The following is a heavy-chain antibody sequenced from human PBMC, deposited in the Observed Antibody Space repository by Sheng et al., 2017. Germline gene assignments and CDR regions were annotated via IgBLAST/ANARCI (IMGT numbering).Heavy chain of an antibody. CDR1: GFTFSSYE. D-gene: IGHD1-1*01. CDR2: ISSSGNTI. J-gene: IGHJ6*02. Sequence: EVQLVESGGGLVQPGGSLRLSCAASGFTFSSYEMNWVRQAPGKGLEWLSYISSSGNTIYYADSVKGRFTISRDNAKNSLYLQMNSLRAEDTAVYFCARDPSLHGTGNYNGMDVWGQGTTVTVSS. CDR3: ARDPSLHGTGNYNGMDV. V-gene: IGHV3-48*03.